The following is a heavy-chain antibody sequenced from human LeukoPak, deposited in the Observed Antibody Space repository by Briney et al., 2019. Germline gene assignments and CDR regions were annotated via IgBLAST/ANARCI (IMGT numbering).Heavy chain of an antibody. CDR3: ARKIGGAWDY. D-gene: IGHD3-16*01. V-gene: IGHV4-4*07. CDR1: GGSISSYS. CDR2: MFTSGST. Sequence: SETLSLTCTASGGSISSYSWSWIRQPAGKGLEWIGRMFTSGSTNSNPSLKSRVAMSVDTSKNQFSLKLSSVTAADTAVYYCARKIGGAWDYWGQGALVTVSS. J-gene: IGHJ4*02.